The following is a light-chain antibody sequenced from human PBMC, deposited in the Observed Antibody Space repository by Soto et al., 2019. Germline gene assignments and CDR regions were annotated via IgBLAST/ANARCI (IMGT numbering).Light chain of an antibody. CDR1: SGDVGGYDY. CDR2: EVS. J-gene: IGLJ1*01. CDR3: KSYTSRGNQV. V-gene: IGLV2-14*01. Sequence: QSALTQPASVSGSPGQSITISCTGTSGDVGGYDYVSWYQQSPGKAPKLIIYEVSKRPSGVTNRFSGSKSDNTASLTISGLQGEDEADYYWKSYTSRGNQVFGTGTKLTVL.